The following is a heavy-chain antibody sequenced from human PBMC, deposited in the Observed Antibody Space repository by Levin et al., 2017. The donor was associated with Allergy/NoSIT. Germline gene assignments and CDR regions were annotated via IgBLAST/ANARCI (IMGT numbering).Heavy chain of an antibody. Sequence: HSGGSLRLSCAASGFTVSSNYMSWVRQAPGKGLEWVSVIYSGGSTYYADSVKGRFTISRDNSKNTLYLQMNSLRAEDTAVYYCASDAPREGGYYYMDVWGKGTTVTVSS. CDR2: IYSGGST. V-gene: IGHV3-53*01. CDR3: ASDAPREGGYYYMDV. D-gene: IGHD3-16*01. J-gene: IGHJ6*03. CDR1: GFTVSSNY.